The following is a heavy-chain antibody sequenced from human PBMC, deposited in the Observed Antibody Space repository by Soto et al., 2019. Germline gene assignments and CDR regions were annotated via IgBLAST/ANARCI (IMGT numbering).Heavy chain of an antibody. CDR2: INPNSGGT. J-gene: IGHJ5*02. D-gene: IGHD3-10*01. V-gene: IGHV1-2*02. CDR3: ASDGGHAGSWFDP. CDR1: GYTFTGYY. Sequence: ASVKVSCKASGYTFTGYYMHWVRQAPGQGLEWMGWINPNSGGTNYAQKFQGRVTMTRDTSISTAYMELGRLRSDDTAVYYCASDGGHAGSWFDPWGQGTLVTVSS.